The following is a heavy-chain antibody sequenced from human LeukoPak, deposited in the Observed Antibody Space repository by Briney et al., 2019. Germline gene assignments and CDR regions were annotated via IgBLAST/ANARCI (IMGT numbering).Heavy chain of an antibody. CDR3: ARARGHDSSGSHFDY. CDR2: INWNADST. D-gene: IGHD3-22*01. J-gene: IGHJ4*02. Sequence: GGSLRLSCAASGFTFDDYGMSWVRQAPGKGLEWVSSINWNADSTRYADSVKGRFTISRDNAKKSLYLQMNSLRAEDTALYYCARARGHDSSGSHFDYWGQGTLVTVSS. CDR1: GFTFDDYG. V-gene: IGHV3-20*04.